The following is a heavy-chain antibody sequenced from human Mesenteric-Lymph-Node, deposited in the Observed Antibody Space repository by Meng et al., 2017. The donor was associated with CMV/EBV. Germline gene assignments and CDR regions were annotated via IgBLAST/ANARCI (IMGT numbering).Heavy chain of an antibody. CDR1: GFIFSSYS. J-gene: IGHJ4*02. CDR3: ARDGPFWSGYYSDY. D-gene: IGHD3-3*01. Sequence: GGSLRLSCAASGFIFSSYSMNWVRQAPGKGLEWVSYISSSRSTIYYADSVKGRFTISRDNARKSLYLQMNSLRDEDTAVYYCARDGPFWSGYYSDYWGQGTLVTVSS. V-gene: IGHV3-48*02. CDR2: ISSSRSTI.